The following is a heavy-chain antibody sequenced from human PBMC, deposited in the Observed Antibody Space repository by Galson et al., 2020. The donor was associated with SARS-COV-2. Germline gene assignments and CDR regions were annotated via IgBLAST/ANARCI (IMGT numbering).Heavy chain of an antibody. J-gene: IGHJ3*02. CDR1: GGTFSSYA. CDR3: ARDKVATVVDAFDI. CDR2: IIPIFGTA. V-gene: IGHV1-69*06. D-gene: IGHD5-12*01. Sequence: SVKVSCKASGGTFSSYAISWVRQAPGQGLEWMGGIIPIFGTANYAQKFQGRVTITADKSTSTAYMELSSLRSEDTAVYYCARDKVATVVDAFDIWGQGTMVTVSS.